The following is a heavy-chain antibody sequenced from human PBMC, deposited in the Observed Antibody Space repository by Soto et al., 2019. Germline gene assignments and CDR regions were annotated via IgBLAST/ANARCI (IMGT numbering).Heavy chain of an antibody. D-gene: IGHD6-19*01. J-gene: IGHJ4*02. V-gene: IGHV2-5*02. CDR3: AHNSNSAVAGTFHFDY. CDR1: GFSLTTPGVS. CDR2: LYWDDDK. Sequence: QITLKESGPTLVKPTQTLTLTCTFSGFSLTTPGVSVGWIRQPPGKALEWLGLLYWDDDKRYSPALTTRLTFXXDAAKSHFVLTLTNVDPVDTATYYCAHNSNSAVAGTFHFDYWGQGTLVTVSS.